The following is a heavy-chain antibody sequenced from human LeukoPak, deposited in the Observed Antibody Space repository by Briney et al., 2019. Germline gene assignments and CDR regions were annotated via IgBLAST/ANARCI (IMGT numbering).Heavy chain of an antibody. CDR2: ISAYNGNT. CDR1: GYTFTSYG. CDR3: ARDFEAFGSDAFDI. V-gene: IGHV1-18*01. J-gene: IGHJ3*02. Sequence: SVKVSCKASGYTFTSYGISWVRQAPGQGLEWMGWISAYNGNTNYAQKLQGRVTMTTDTSTSTAYMELRSLRSDDTAVYYCARDFEAFGSDAFDIWGQGTMVTVSS. D-gene: IGHD3-9*01.